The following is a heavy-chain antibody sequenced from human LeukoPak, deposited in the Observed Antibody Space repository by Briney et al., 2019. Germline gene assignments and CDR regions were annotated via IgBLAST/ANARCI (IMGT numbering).Heavy chain of an antibody. CDR3: ARGGGAAGTPYNPYDY. CDR1: GGSIRSSYYY. CDR2: IYYSGST. Sequence: SETLSLTCTVSGGSIRSSYYYWSWIRQPPGKGLEWIGYIYYSGSTNYNPSLKSRVTISVDTSKNQFSLKLSSVTAADTAVYYCARGGGAAGTPYNPYDYWGQGTLVTVSS. J-gene: IGHJ4*02. V-gene: IGHV4-61*01. D-gene: IGHD6-19*01.